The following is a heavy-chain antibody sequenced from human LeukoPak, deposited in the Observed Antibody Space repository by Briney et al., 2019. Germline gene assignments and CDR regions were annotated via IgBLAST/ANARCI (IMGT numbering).Heavy chain of an antibody. V-gene: IGHV4-61*02. CDR1: GGSISSGSYY. CDR3: ARYFSWELTFDY. CDR2: IYTSGST. Sequence: PSQTLSLTCTVSGGSISSGSYYWSWIRQPAGKGLEWIGRIYTSGSTNYNPSLKSRVTISVDTSKNQFSLKLSSVTAADTAVYYCARYFSWELTFDYWGQGTLVTVSS. D-gene: IGHD1-26*01. J-gene: IGHJ4*02.